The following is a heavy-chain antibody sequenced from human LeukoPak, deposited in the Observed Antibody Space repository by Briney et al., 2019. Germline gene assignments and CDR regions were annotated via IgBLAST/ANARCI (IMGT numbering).Heavy chain of an antibody. V-gene: IGHV4-31*03. CDR2: IYYSGST. CDR3: ARYHWRATGNGLDP. J-gene: IGHJ5*02. CDR1: GGSISSGGYY. D-gene: IGHD5-12*01. Sequence: PSETLSLTCTVSGGSISSGGYYWSWIRQHPGKGLEWIVYIYYSGSTYYNPSLKSRVTISVDTSKNQFSLKLSSVTAADTAVYNCARYHWRATGNGLDPWGQGTLVTVSS.